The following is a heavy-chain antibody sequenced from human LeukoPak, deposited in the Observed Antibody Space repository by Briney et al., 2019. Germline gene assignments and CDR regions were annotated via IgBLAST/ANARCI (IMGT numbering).Heavy chain of an antibody. D-gene: IGHD1-26*01. CDR3: ARTRGSYLDY. CDR2: ISYDGSNK. J-gene: IGHJ4*02. CDR1: GFTSSSYA. V-gene: IGHV3-30*04. Sequence: GGSLRLSCAASGFTSSSYAMHWVRQAPGKGLEWVAVISYDGSNKYYADSVKGRFTISRDNSKNTLYLQMNSLRAEDTAVYYCARTRGSYLDYWGQGTLVTVSS.